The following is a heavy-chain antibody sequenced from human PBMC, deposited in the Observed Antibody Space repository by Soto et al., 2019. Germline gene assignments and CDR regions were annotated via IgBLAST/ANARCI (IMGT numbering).Heavy chain of an antibody. CDR2: IYSSGSTI. V-gene: IGHV3-48*03. Sequence: VQLVESGGGVVQPGRSLRLSCATSGFTFSSYEMNWVRQAPGKGLEWVSYIYSSGSTIYYADSVKGRFTISRDNAKNSLYLQMNSLRAEDTAVYYCAREGGAYGKPLWWGQGTLVTVSS. D-gene: IGHD3-10*01. CDR1: GFTFSSYE. CDR3: AREGGAYGKPLW. J-gene: IGHJ4*02.